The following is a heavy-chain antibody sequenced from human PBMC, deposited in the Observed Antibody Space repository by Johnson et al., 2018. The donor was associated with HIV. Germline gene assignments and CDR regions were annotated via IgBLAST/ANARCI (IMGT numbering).Heavy chain of an antibody. CDR2: LKSLKDGGTT. J-gene: IGHJ3*02. CDR3: TTAASSSWYGEDAFDI. CDR1: GFTFNRAW. D-gene: IGHD6-13*01. Sequence: VQLVESGGGLVKPGGSLRVSCEASGFTFNRAWMSWVRQGPGKGLEWVGRLKSLKDGGTTDYSAPGRGRFTTSRDDSKNTLYLQMNSLKTEDTAVYYCTTAASSSWYGEDAFDIWGQGTMVTVSP. V-gene: IGHV3-15*01.